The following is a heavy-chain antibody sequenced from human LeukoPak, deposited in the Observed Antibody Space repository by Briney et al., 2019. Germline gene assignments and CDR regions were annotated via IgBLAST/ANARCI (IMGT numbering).Heavy chain of an antibody. CDR3: ARRTRPNLGATTRGYFDY. CDR2: IYHSGST. Sequence: PSGTLSLTCAVSGGSISSSNWWSWVRQPPGKGLEWIGEIYHSGSTNYNPSLKSRVTISVDKSKNQFSLKLSSVTAADTAVYYCARRTRPNLGATTRGYFDYWGQGTLVTASS. CDR1: GGSISSSNW. V-gene: IGHV4-4*02. J-gene: IGHJ4*02. D-gene: IGHD1-26*01.